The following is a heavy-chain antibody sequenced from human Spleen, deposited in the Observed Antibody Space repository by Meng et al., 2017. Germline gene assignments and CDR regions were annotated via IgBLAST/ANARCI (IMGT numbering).Heavy chain of an antibody. V-gene: IGHV3-23*01. Sequence: GESLKISCAASGFTFSSYAMSWVRQAPGKGLEWVSAISGSGGSTYYADSVKGMFTISRDNSKNTLYLQMNSLRAEDTAVYYCAKDRYDSSHYYGMDVWGQGTMVTVSS. CDR3: AKDRYDSSHYYGMDV. D-gene: IGHD3-22*01. CDR1: GFTFSSYA. J-gene: IGHJ6*02. CDR2: ISGSGGST.